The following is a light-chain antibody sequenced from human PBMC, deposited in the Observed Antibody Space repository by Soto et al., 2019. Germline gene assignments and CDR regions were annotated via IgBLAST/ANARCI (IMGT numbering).Light chain of an antibody. CDR3: QQYGSSPT. CDR2: GAS. J-gene: IGKJ1*01. V-gene: IGKV3-20*01. CDR1: QSVSSSY. Sequence: ENVLTQSPGTLSLSPGERATLSCRASQSVSSSYLAWYQQKAGQAPRLLIYGASSRATGIPDRFSGSGSGTDFTLTISRLEPEDFAVNYCQQYGSSPTFGQGTKVEIK.